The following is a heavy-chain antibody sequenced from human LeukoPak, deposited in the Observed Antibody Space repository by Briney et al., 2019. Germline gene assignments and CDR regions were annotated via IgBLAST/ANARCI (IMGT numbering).Heavy chain of an antibody. D-gene: IGHD1-7*01. V-gene: IGHV3-21*06. J-gene: IGHJ5*02. CDR1: GFTFSTDT. Sequence: GGSLRLSCAASGFTFSTDTMNWVRRAPGKGLEWVSSITTSDIYYADSVRGRFTVSRDNAKNSLYLQMNSLRAEDTAVYYCARTKEGASQRTTAWFDPWGQGTLVTVSS. CDR2: ITTSDI. CDR3: ARTKEGASQRTTAWFDP.